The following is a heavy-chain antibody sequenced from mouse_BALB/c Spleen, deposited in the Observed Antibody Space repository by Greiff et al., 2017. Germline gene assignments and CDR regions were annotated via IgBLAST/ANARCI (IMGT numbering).Heavy chain of an antibody. CDR1: GYSITSGYY. Sequence: VQLKESGPGLVKPSQSLSLTCSVTGYSITSGYYWNWIRQFPGNKLEWMGYISYDGSNNYNPSLKNRISITRDTSKNQFFLKLNSVTTEDTATYYCARDYDLFYYAMDYWGQGTSVTVSS. CDR2: ISYDGSN. D-gene: IGHD2-12*01. CDR3: ARDYDLFYYAMDY. J-gene: IGHJ4*01. V-gene: IGHV3-6*02.